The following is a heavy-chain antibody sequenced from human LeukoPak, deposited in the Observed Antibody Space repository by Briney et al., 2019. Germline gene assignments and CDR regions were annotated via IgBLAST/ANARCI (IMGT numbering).Heavy chain of an antibody. V-gene: IGHV3-11*01. CDR1: GFTFSDYY. J-gene: IGHJ3*02. D-gene: IGHD3-10*01. CDR2: ISSSGSTI. Sequence: GGSPRLSCAASGFTFSDYYMSWIRQAPGKGLEWVSYISSSGSTIYYGDSVKGRFTISRDNAKNSLFLQMNSLRAEDTAVYYCARDSGSSYGYSFDIWGQGTMVTVSS. CDR3: ARDSGSSYGYSFDI.